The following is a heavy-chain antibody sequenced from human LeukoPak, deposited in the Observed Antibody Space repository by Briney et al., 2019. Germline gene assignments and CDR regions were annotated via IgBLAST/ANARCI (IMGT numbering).Heavy chain of an antibody. CDR2: INPHSGGT. V-gene: IGHV1-2*02. CDR3: ARVYRQSDGFDV. J-gene: IGHJ3*01. Sequence: ASVKVSCMDSGYTFTDYYIHWVRQAPGQAPECVGWINPHSGGTNYAQRFRGRVTMTRDTSLNEAYMELSGLTVDDTAVFYCARVYRQSDGFDVWGQGTLVIVSS. CDR1: GYTFTDYY. D-gene: IGHD1-26*01.